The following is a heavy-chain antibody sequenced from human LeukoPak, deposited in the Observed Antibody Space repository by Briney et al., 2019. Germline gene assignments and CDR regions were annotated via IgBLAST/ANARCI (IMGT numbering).Heavy chain of an antibody. Sequence: GGSLRLSCAASGFTFSRFWMSWVRQAPGKGLEWVANIKQDGSEKHHGASVKGRFTISRENAKNSSYLQMNSLRVEDTAVYYCVKHETGPEYWGQGTLVTVPS. CDR3: VKHETGPEY. J-gene: IGHJ4*02. D-gene: IGHD1-14*01. V-gene: IGHV3-7*01. CDR1: GFTFSRFW. CDR2: IKQDGSEK.